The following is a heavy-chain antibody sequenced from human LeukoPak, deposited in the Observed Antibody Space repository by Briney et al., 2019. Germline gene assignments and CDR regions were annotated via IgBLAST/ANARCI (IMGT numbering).Heavy chain of an antibody. V-gene: IGHV3-21*01. D-gene: IGHD3-22*01. Sequence: GGSLRLSCGASGFTFSSFSMNWVRQAPGKGLEWVSSITPTSSYIYYADSVRGRFTISRDNAKNSLFLQMDSLSAEDTAAYYCVRLRRSSATGGYYYYYDYSGPEILVTVSS. J-gene: IGHJ4*03. CDR1: GFTFSSFS. CDR2: ITPTSSYI. CDR3: VRLRRSSATGGYYYYYDY.